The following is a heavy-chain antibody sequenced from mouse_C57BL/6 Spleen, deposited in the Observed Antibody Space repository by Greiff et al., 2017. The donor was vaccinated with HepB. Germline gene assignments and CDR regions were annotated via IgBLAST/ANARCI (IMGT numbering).Heavy chain of an antibody. CDR1: GFTFSSYA. Sequence: EVQLVESGGGLVKPGGSLKLSCAASGFTFSSYAMSWVRQTPEKRLEWVATISDGGSYTYYPDNVKGRFTISRDNAKNNLYLQMSHLKAEDTAMYYCARENSNLIDYWGQGTSVTVSS. D-gene: IGHD2-5*01. V-gene: IGHV5-4*01. CDR2: ISDGGSYT. CDR3: ARENSNLIDY. J-gene: IGHJ4*01.